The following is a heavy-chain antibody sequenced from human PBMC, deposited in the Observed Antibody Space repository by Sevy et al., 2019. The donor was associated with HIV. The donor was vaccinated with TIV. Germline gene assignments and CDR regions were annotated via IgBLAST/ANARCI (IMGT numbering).Heavy chain of an antibody. CDR2: IRSKAYGGTT. J-gene: IGHJ3*02. V-gene: IGHV3-49*03. CDR1: GFTFGDYA. CDR3: TRERVQYYYDSSGYPGAFDI. Sequence: GGSLRLSCTASGFTFGDYAMSWFRRAPGKGLEWVGFIRSKAYGGTTEYAASVKGRFTISRDDSKSIAYLQMNSLKTEDTAVYYCTRERVQYYYDSSGYPGAFDIWGQGTMVTVSS. D-gene: IGHD3-22*01.